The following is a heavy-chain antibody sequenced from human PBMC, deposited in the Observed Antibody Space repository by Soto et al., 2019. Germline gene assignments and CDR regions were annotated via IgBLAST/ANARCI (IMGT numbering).Heavy chain of an antibody. J-gene: IGHJ4*02. CDR2: ISSNGGST. CDR3: AKATSNFDS. Sequence: GGSLRHSCSASGFTFSSYAMHWVRQAPGKGLEYVSAISSNGGSTYYADSVKGRFTISRDNSKNTLYLQMNGLRADDTAAYYCAKATSNFDSWGQGTLVTAPQ. D-gene: IGHD2-2*01. V-gene: IGHV3-64*04. CDR1: GFTFSSYA.